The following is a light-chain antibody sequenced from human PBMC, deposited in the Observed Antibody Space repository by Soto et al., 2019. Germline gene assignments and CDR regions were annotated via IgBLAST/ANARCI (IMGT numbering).Light chain of an antibody. Sequence: EIVMTQSPATLSVSPGERATLSCRASQSVRSNLAWYQQKSGQAPRLLIYGASTRATGISARFSGSGSGTEFTLTISSLQSEDFAVYYCQQYNNWPPHTFGQGTKLEIK. V-gene: IGKV3-15*01. J-gene: IGKJ2*01. CDR2: GAS. CDR3: QQYNNWPPHT. CDR1: QSVRSN.